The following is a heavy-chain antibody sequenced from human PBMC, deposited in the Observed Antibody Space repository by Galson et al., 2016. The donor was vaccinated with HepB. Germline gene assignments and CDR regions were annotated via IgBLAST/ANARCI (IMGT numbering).Heavy chain of an antibody. CDR3: ARVRDRYCSDGSCYSELAYYGLDV. CDR1: GGSISSYY. CDR2: ISYTGST. D-gene: IGHD2-15*01. Sequence: ETLSLTCTVSGGSISSYYWSWIRQPPGKGLEWIGYISYTGSTNYNPSLKSRVTISADTSKNQFSLKLSPVTAADTAVYYCARVRDRYCSDGSCYSELAYYGLDVWGQGTTVIVSS. V-gene: IGHV4-59*01. J-gene: IGHJ6*02.